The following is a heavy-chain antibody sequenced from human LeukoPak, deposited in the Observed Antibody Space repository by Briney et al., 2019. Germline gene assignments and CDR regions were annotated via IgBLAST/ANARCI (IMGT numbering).Heavy chain of an antibody. CDR2: INGSGGST. CDR3: RKESGGYLDY. Sequence: GGSLRLSCSASGFTFSSYAMRWVRQAPGKGREWGSAINGSGGSTYYADSVKGRFTISRDNSKNTLYLQMNSLRAEDTAVYDCRKESGGYLDYWGQGTLVTVSS. J-gene: IGHJ4*02. CDR1: GFTFSSYA. V-gene: IGHV3-23*01. D-gene: IGHD3-22*01.